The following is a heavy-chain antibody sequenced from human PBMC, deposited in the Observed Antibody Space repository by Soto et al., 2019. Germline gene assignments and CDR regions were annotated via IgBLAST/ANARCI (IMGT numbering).Heavy chain of an antibody. V-gene: IGHV3-74*01. D-gene: IGHD3-3*01. CDR1: GFTFSEHW. CDR3: VRGSNGWSGMDV. CDR2: IRGDGDDT. J-gene: IGHJ6*02. Sequence: EVQLVESGGGLLQPGGSLRLSCVASGFTFSEHWMYWIRQTPGRGLVWVSRIRGDGDDTNYEDSVQGRLTSSRDNDNITVYLQMNSLRVEDTGEYYCVRGSNGWSGMDVWGQGTTVTVSS.